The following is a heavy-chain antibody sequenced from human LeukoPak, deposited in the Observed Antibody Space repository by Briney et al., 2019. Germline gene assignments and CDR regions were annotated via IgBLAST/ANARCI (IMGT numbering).Heavy chain of an antibody. V-gene: IGHV3-30*04. J-gene: IGHJ1*01. D-gene: IGHD6-19*01. CDR3: ASEYREDHSGSQYFQH. CDR2: ISYDGSNK. CDR1: GFTFSSYA. Sequence: RSGGSLRLSCAASGFTFSSYAMHWVRQPPGKGLEWVALISYDGSNKNHADSVKGRFTVSRDNSKNTLYLQMNRLRVEDTAVYYCASEYREDHSGSQYFQHWGQGTLVTVSS.